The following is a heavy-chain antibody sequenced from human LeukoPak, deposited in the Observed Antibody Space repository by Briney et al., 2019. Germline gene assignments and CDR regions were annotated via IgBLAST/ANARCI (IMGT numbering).Heavy chain of an antibody. J-gene: IGHJ5*02. CDR2: INGDGSTT. CDR1: GFTFSSYW. D-gene: IGHD1-20*01. Sequence: GGSLRLSCAASGFTFSSYWMHWVRQAPGKGLVWVSRINGDGSTTNYADSVKGRFTISRDNAKNSLYLQMNSLRAEDTALYYCARGRYNWKGEGENWFDPWGQGTLVTVSS. V-gene: IGHV3-74*01. CDR3: ARGRYNWKGEGENWFDP.